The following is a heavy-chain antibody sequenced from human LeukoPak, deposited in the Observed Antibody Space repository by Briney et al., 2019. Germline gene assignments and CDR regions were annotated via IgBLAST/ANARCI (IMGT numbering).Heavy chain of an antibody. Sequence: PGGSLRLSCAASGFTFSSYSMNWVRQAPGKGLEWVSSISSSSYIYYADSVKGRLTISRDNAKNSLYLQMNSLRAEDTAVYYCARDYYYDSSGYFHGMDVWGQGTTVTVSS. V-gene: IGHV3-21*01. D-gene: IGHD3-22*01. J-gene: IGHJ6*02. CDR1: GFTFSSYS. CDR2: ISSSSYI. CDR3: ARDYYYDSSGYFHGMDV.